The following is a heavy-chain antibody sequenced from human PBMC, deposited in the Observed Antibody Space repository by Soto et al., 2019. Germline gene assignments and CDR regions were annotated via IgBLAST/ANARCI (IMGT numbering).Heavy chain of an antibody. J-gene: IGHJ4*02. CDR1: GGSVSSGSYY. D-gene: IGHD3-10*01. CDR3: ARVEPNIYGSCGN. V-gene: IGHV4-61*01. Sequence: KPSQTLSLTCTVSGGSVSSGSYYRSWIQQPPGKGLEWIGYIYYSGSTNYNPSLKSRVTISVDTSKNMFSLQLRCVSAADTAVYDRARVEPNIYGSCGNWGQGT. CDR2: IYYSGST.